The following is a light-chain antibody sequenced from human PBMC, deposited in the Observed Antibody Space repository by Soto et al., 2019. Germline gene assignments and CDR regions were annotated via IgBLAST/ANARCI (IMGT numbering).Light chain of an antibody. CDR1: QSLTIW. J-gene: IGKJ1*01. CDR3: QHRTDYSWT. Sequence: DIHMTQSPSTLSASLGDRVTITCRASQSLTIWLAWYQQKPGKAPNLLIYRTSSLESGVPSRFSGSGSGTEFPLTISSLQPDDFATYSSQHRTDYSWTFGQGTKVEVK. CDR2: RTS. V-gene: IGKV1-5*03.